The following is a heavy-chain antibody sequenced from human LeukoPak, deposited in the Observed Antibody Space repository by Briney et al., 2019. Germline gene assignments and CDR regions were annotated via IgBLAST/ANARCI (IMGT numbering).Heavy chain of an antibody. V-gene: IGHV3-23*01. CDR2: ISGSGGST. Sequence: GGTLRLSCAASGFTFSSYGMSWVRQAPGKGLEWVSAISGSGGSTYYADSVKGRFTISRDNSKNTLYLQMNSLRAEDTAVYYCAKGDDYAPAPWFDPWGQGTLVAVSS. CDR1: GFTFSSYG. J-gene: IGHJ5*02. CDR3: AKGDDYAPAPWFDP. D-gene: IGHD4-17*01.